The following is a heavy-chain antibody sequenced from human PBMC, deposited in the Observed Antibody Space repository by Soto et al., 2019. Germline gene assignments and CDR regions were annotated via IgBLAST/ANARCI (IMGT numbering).Heavy chain of an antibody. V-gene: IGHV3-11*06. D-gene: IGHD5-12*01. CDR2: ISSSSGST. CDR3: ARDRGGYNRLCYSHGMDV. Sequence: GGSLRLSCAASGFTFSDYYMSWIRQAPGKGLEYISYISSSSGSTNYADSVKGRFTISRDNAKNSLYLQMSSLRAEDTAVYYCARDRGGYNRLCYSHGMDVWGQGTTVTVSS. CDR1: GFTFSDYY. J-gene: IGHJ6*02.